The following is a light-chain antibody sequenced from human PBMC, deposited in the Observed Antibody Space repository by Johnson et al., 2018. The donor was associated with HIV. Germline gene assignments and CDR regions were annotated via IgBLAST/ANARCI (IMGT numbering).Light chain of an antibody. V-gene: IGLV1-51*02. CDR2: EKN. CDR3: GTWDSSLSAAV. Sequence: HSVLTQPPSVSAATGQKVTISCSGSSSNIGNNYVSWYQQVPGTAPKLLIYEKNKRPSGIPDRFSGSKSGTSATLGITGLQTGDEADYYCGTWDSSLSAAVFGTGTKVTVL. CDR1: SSNIGNNY. J-gene: IGLJ1*01.